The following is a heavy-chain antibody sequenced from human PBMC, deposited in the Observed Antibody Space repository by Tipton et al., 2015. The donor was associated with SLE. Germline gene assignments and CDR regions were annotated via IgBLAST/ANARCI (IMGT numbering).Heavy chain of an antibody. CDR1: GAPVSPYY. Sequence: TLSLTCTVSGAPVSPYYWSWIRQPPGKGLEWIGYIYGGGGTHYNPSLKSRVTISLDTSKNQFSLKLSSVTAADTAVYYCARATVTTGFDSWGQGTLVTVPS. J-gene: IGHJ4*02. CDR2: IYGGGGT. D-gene: IGHD4-11*01. V-gene: IGHV4-59*02. CDR3: ARATVTTGFDS.